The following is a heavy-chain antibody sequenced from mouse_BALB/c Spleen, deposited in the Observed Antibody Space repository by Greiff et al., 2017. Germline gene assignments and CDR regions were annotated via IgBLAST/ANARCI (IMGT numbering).Heavy chain of an antibody. J-gene: IGHJ4*01. CDR2: IDPSDSYT. CDR3: ARGGSPYAMDY. V-gene: IGHV1-69*02. Sequence: QVQLQQPGAELVKPGASVKLSCKASGYTFTSYWMHWVKQRPGQGLEWIGEIDPSDSYTNYNQKFKDKATLTVDKSSSTAYIQLSSLTSEDSAVYYCARGGSPYAMDYWGQGTSVTVSS. CDR1: GYTFTSYW.